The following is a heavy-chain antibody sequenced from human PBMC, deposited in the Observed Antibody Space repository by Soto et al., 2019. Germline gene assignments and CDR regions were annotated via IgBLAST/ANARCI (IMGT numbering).Heavy chain of an antibody. D-gene: IGHD2-8*01. V-gene: IGHV3-48*01. CDR1: GFTFSSYS. CDR2: ISSSSSTI. CDR3: ARGMDPGLSYAEYFQH. Sequence: EVQLVESGGGLVQPGGSLRLSCAASGFTFSSYSMNWVRQAPGKGLEWVSYISSSSSTIYYADSVKGRFTISRDNAKNSLYLQMTSLRVEDTAVYYCARGMDPGLSYAEYFQHWGQGTLVTVSS. J-gene: IGHJ1*01.